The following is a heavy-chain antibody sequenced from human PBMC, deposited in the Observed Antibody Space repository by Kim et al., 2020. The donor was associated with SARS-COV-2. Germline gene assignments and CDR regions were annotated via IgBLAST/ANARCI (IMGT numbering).Heavy chain of an antibody. CDR2: ISYDGSNK. CDR1: GFTFSSYG. CDR3: AKDGRVLEWTATYYYGMDV. D-gene: IGHD3-3*01. Sequence: GGSLRLSCAASGFTFSSYGMHWVRQAPGKGLEWVAVISYDGSNKYYADSVKGRFTISRDNSKNTLYLQMNSLRAEDTAVYYCAKDGRVLEWTATYYYGMDVWGQGTTVTVSP. J-gene: IGHJ6*01. V-gene: IGHV3-30*18.